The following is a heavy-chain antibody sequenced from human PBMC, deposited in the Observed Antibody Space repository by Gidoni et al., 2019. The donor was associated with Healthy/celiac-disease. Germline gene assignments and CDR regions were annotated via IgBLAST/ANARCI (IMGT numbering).Heavy chain of an antibody. V-gene: IGHV3-7*01. CDR1: GFTFSSYW. D-gene: IGHD3-22*01. CDR2: IKPDGSEK. J-gene: IGHJ6*02. CDR3: ARDMAYYYYSSGYYDYYGLDV. Sequence: EVQLGESGGGLVQPVGSLRLSCAASGFTFSSYWRSWVRKSPGKGLEWAANIKPDGSEKYYVDSVKCRFTTSRDNAKNSLYLQMNSLRAEDIAVYYCARDMAYYYYSSGYYDYYGLDVLGQGTTVTVSS.